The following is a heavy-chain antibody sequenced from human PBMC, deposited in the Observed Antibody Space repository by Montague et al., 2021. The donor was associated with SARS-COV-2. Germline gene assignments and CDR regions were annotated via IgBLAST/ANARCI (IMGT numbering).Heavy chain of an antibody. J-gene: IGHJ5*02. V-gene: IGHV3-49*04. CDR2: VRSKAHGGAS. CDR3: TRDWGNQRGVQTRLDS. D-gene: IGHD7-27*01. Sequence: SLRLSCAASGFTFSDHAMAWVRQAPGKGLEWVGFVRSKAHGGASEYAASVKGRFTISRDDSKSISYLQMDSLKTEDKAVYYCTRDWGNQRGVQTRLDSWGQGTLVTVSS. CDR1: GFTFSDHA.